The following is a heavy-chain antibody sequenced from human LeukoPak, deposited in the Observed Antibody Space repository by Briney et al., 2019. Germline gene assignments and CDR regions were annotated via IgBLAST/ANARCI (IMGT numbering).Heavy chain of an antibody. CDR3: ARGQGWNYAFDI. D-gene: IGHD1-7*01. CDR2: ISAYSGNT. V-gene: IGHV1-18*01. CDR1: GGTFSGYA. Sequence: GASVKVSCKASGGTFSGYAISWVRQAPGQGLEWMGWISAYSGNTNYAQKFQGRVTMTTDTSTNTAYMELGGLRSADTAVYYCARGQGWNYAFDIWGQGTMVTVSS. J-gene: IGHJ3*02.